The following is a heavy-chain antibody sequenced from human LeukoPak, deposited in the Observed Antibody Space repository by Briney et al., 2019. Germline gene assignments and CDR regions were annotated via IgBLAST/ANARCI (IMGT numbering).Heavy chain of an antibody. Sequence: GGSLRLSCAASGFTFSSYEMDWVRQAPGKGREWVSYTSSSGTNIYYADSVKGRFTISRDNAKNSLYLQMNSLTAEDTAVYYCARMAGRGYYDYWGQGTLVTVSS. CDR1: GFTFSSYE. CDR3: ARMAGRGYYDY. CDR2: TSSSGTNI. V-gene: IGHV3-48*03. D-gene: IGHD1-26*01. J-gene: IGHJ4*02.